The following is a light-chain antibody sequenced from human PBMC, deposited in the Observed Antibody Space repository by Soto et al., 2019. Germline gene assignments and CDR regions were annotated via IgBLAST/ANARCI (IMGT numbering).Light chain of an antibody. V-gene: IGLV4-69*01. CDR2: LNSDGSL. CDR1: SGHSSYA. Sequence: QPVLTQSPSASASLGASVKLTCTLSSGHSSYAIAWHQQQPEKGPRYLMKLNSDGSLSKGDGIPDRFSGSSSGAERYLTISSLQSEDEADYYCQTWGTGTWVFGGGTKVTVL. CDR3: QTWGTGTWV. J-gene: IGLJ3*02.